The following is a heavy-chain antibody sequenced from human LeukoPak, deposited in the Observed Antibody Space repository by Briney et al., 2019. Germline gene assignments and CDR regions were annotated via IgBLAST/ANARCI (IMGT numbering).Heavy chain of an antibody. CDR2: INHSGST. CDR1: GGSFSGYY. V-gene: IGHV4-34*01. J-gene: IGHJ3*02. D-gene: IGHD3-10*01. CDR3: ARDPGYYGSGTRGAFDI. Sequence: SETLSLTCAVYGGSFSGYYWSWIRQPPGKGLEWIGEINHSGSTNYNPSLKSRVTMSIDTSKNQFSLKLSSVTAADTAVYYCARDPGYYGSGTRGAFDIWGQGTMVTASS.